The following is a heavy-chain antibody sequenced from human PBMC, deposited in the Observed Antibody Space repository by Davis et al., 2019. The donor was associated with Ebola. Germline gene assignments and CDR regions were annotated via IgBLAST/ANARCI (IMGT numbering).Heavy chain of an antibody. CDR1: GYTFTSYG. V-gene: IGHV1-18*01. D-gene: IGHD4-17*01. CDR2: ISAYNGNT. J-gene: IGHJ4*02. CDR3: ARGRRGDYVFDY. Sequence: ASVKVSCKASGYTFTSYGISWVRQAPGQGLEWMGWISAYNGNTNYAQKFQGRVTITADKSTSTAYMELSSLRSEDTAVYYCARGRRGDYVFDYWGQGTLVTVSS.